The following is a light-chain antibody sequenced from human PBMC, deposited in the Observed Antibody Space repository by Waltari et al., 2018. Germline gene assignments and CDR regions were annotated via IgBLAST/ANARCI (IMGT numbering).Light chain of an antibody. CDR1: QGISSY. CDR3: QQGNSYPLT. Sequence: IQMSQSPSSLSASVGDRVTITCRASQGISSYLNWYQQKPGKAPKLLIYYANSLASGVPSRFIGIGSGTEFTLTISSLQPDDFATYYCQQGNSYPLTFGGGTKVEIK. V-gene: IGKV1-13*02. J-gene: IGKJ4*01. CDR2: YAN.